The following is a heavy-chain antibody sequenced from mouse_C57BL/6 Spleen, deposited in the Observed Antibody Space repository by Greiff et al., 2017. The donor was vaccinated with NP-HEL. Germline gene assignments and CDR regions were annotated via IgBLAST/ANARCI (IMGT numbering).Heavy chain of an antibody. CDR1: GYTFTSYW. CDR2: INPSNGGT. CDR3: ARGDYGNYHYYAMDY. J-gene: IGHJ4*01. D-gene: IGHD2-1*01. V-gene: IGHV1-53*01. Sequence: VQLQQPGTELVKPGASVKLSCKASGYTFTSYWMHWVKQRPGQGLEWIGNINPSNGGTNYNEKFKSKATLTVDKSSSTAYMQLSSLTSEDSAVYYCARGDYGNYHYYAMDYWGQGTSVTVSS.